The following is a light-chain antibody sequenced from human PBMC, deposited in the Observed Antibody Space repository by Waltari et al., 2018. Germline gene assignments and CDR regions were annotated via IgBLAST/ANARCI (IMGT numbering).Light chain of an antibody. J-gene: IGLJ1*01. Sequence: QSALTQPASVSGSPGQSITTSCTGTSSDVGGYPYVPWYQQHPGKAPKLMIYEVIHRPSGVSNRFSGSKSGNTASLTISGLQAEDEADYYCSSYTSSTTPYVFGTGTKVTVL. V-gene: IGLV2-14*01. CDR1: SSDVGGYPY. CDR3: SSYTSSTTPYV. CDR2: EVI.